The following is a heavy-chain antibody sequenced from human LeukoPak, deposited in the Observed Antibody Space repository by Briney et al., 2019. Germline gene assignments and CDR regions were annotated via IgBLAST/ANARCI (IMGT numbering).Heavy chain of an antibody. CDR3: AKDLGPVALNGGDY. J-gene: IGHJ4*02. CDR1: GYTFTSYD. CDR2: MNPNSGNT. D-gene: IGHD6-19*01. Sequence: GASVKVSCKASGYTFTSYDINWVRQATGQGLEWMGWMNPNSGNTGYAQKFQGRVTITRNTSISTAYMELSSLRSEDTAVYYCAKDLGPVALNGGDYWGQGTLVTVSS. V-gene: IGHV1-8*03.